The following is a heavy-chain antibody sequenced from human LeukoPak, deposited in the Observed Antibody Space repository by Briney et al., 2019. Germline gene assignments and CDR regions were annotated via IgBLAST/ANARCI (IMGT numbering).Heavy chain of an antibody. V-gene: IGHV3-64*01. CDR2: ITNDGGTT. Sequence: GGSLRLSCAASGFTFGSYAMHWVRQAPGKGLEYVSAITNDGGTTFYANSVKGRFTISRDNSKNTLFLQMGSLRPEDIAVYYCARVDDFTYDFWGQGTLVTVSS. D-gene: IGHD2-2*03. J-gene: IGHJ4*02. CDR3: ARVDDFTYDF. CDR1: GFTFGSYA.